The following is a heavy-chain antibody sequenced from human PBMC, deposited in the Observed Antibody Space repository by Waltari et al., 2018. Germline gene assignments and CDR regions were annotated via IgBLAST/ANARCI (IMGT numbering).Heavy chain of an antibody. D-gene: IGHD3-3*01. CDR3: ASQIGPGVVLSCDY. CDR2: IGDSGST. V-gene: IGHV4-59*11. J-gene: IGHJ4*02. Sequence: QVQLQESGPGLVKPSETLSLTCTVSGGSISSHSWSWIRQPPGKGLDWIGYIGDSGSTNYKPSLKSRVTISVDTSKNQFSLKLSSETAADTAVYYCASQIGPGVVLSCDYWGQGTLVTVSS. CDR1: GGSISSHS.